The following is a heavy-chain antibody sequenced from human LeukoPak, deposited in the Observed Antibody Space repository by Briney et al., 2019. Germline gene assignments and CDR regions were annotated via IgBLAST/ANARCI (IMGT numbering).Heavy chain of an antibody. V-gene: IGHV3-7*01. CDR3: AKEVGGSGSF. D-gene: IGHD3-10*01. Sequence: GGSLRLSCAVSRFTFSDYWMTWVRQAPGKGLEWVANIKQDGSKKYYVDSVKGRFTISRDNAKNSLYLQMNSLRAEDTAVYYCAKEVGGSGSFWGQGTLVTVSS. CDR1: RFTFSDYW. CDR2: IKQDGSKK. J-gene: IGHJ4*02.